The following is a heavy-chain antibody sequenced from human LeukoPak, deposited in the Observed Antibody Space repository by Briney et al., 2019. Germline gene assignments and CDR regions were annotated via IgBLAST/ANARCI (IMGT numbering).Heavy chain of an antibody. Sequence: SVKVSCKASGGTFSSYAISWVRQAPGQGLEWMGRIIPILGIANYAQKFQGRVTITADKSTSTAYMGLSSLRSEDTAVYYCARVPMVRGTIHDYWGQGTLVTVSS. CDR2: IIPILGIA. CDR1: GGTFSSYA. V-gene: IGHV1-69*04. CDR3: ARVPMVRGTIHDY. J-gene: IGHJ4*02. D-gene: IGHD3-10*01.